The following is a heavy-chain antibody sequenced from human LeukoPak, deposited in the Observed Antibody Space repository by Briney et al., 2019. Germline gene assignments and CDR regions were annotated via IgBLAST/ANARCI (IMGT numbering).Heavy chain of an antibody. V-gene: IGHV4-30-2*01. CDR2: IYHSGST. D-gene: IGHD3-22*01. CDR3: ARASGDYYDSSGYYPNWFDP. Sequence: PSQTLSLTCAVSGGSISSGGYSWSWIRQPPGKGLEWIGYIYHSGSTYYNPSLKSRVTISVGRSKNQFSLKLSSVTAADTAVYYCARASGDYYDSSGYYPNWFDPWGQGTLVTVSS. J-gene: IGHJ5*02. CDR1: GGSISSGGYS.